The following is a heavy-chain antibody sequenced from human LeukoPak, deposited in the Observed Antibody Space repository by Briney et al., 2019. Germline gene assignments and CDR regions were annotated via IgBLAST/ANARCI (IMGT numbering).Heavy chain of an antibody. J-gene: IGHJ3*02. CDR2: ISGSGGST. CDR3: AKTGDYFDSSGYYRPDAFDI. D-gene: IGHD3-22*01. Sequence: PGGSLRLSRVASGFTFSGYAMSWVRQAPGKGLEWVSTISGSGGSTYYADSVKGRFTISRDTSKNAVYLQMNSLRAEDTAVYYCAKTGDYFDSSGYYRPDAFDIWGRGTMVTVSS. CDR1: GFTFSGYA. V-gene: IGHV3-23*01.